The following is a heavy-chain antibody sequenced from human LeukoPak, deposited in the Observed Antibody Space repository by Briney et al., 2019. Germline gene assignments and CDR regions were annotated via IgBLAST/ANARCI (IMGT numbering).Heavy chain of an antibody. V-gene: IGHV3-11*06. CDR1: GCTFSDYY. CDR3: ARTPGYCSSTSCIGEYFDL. J-gene: IGHJ2*01. CDR2: ISSSSSYT. D-gene: IGHD2-2*01. Sequence: KAGGSLRLSCAASGCTFSDYYMSWIRQAPGKGLEWWSYISSSSSYTNYADSVKGRFTIYRDNAKNSLYLQTNSLRAEDTAVYYCARTPGYCSSTSCIGEYFDLWGRGTLVTVSS.